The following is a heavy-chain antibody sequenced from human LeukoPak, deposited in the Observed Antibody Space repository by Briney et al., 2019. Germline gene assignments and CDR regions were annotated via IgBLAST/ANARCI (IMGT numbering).Heavy chain of an antibody. D-gene: IGHD3-9*01. V-gene: IGHV3-23*05. Sequence: GGSLRLSCAASGFTFSRFAMMWVRQAPGKGLEWVSAIHTRGTQYADSVKGRFTISRDNSNNTLYLQMNSLRAEDTAVYYCARSPGTAYYYFDYWGQGTLVTVSS. CDR1: GFTFSRFA. J-gene: IGHJ4*02. CDR3: ARSPGTAYYYFDY. CDR2: IHTRGT.